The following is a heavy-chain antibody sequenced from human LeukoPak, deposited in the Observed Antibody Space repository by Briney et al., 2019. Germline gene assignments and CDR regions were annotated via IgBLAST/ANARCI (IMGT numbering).Heavy chain of an antibody. CDR2: ISYDGSNK. Sequence: GGSLRLSCVASGFTFSSYAMHWVRQAPGKGLEWVAVISYDGSNKYYADSVKGRFTISRDNSKNTLYLQMNSLRAEDTAVYYCAREYYYDSSGLDPWGQGTLVTVSS. CDR1: GFTFSSYA. J-gene: IGHJ5*02. D-gene: IGHD3-22*01. CDR3: AREYYYDSSGLDP. V-gene: IGHV3-30-3*01.